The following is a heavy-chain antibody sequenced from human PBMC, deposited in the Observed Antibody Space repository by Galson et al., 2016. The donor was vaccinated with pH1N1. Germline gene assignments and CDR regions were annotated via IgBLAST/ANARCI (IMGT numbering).Heavy chain of an antibody. CDR2: TYYRSEWYH. Sequence: CAISGDSVSSNSVAWNWIRQSPSRGLEWLGRTYYRSEWYHDYAVSVRSRITINPDTSKNHFSLRLTSVTPEDTAVYYCARAPVAAAGDWFDPWGQGPQVTVSS. J-gene: IGHJ5*02. D-gene: IGHD6-13*01. V-gene: IGHV6-1*01. CDR3: ARAPVAAAGDWFDP. CDR1: GDSVSSNSVA.